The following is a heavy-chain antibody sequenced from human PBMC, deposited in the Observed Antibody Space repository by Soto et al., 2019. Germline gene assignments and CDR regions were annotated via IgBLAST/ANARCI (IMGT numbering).Heavy chain of an antibody. CDR1: GYTFTSYA. D-gene: IGHD2-8*01. V-gene: IGHV1-3*01. CDR2: INAGNGNT. CDR3: ARDAFRSVLMVYANWFDP. J-gene: IGHJ5*02. Sequence: GASVKVSCKASGYTFTSYAMHWVRQAPGQRLEWMGWINAGNGNTKYSQKFQGRVTITRDTSASTAHMELSSLRSEDTAVYYCARDAFRSVLMVYANWFDPWGQGTLVTVSS.